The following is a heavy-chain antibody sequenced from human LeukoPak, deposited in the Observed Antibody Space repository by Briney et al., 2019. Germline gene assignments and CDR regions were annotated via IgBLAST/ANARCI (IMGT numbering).Heavy chain of an antibody. V-gene: IGHV4-30-2*01. CDR1: GGSISSGGYS. CDR2: IYHSGST. Sequence: NTSETLSLTCAVSGGSISSGGYSWSWIRQPPGKGLEWIGYIYHSGSTYYNPSLKSRVTISVDRSKNQFSLKLSSVTAADTAVYYCARGVFGRGYSYGYVLDYWGQGTLVTVSS. D-gene: IGHD5-18*01. CDR3: ARGVFGRGYSYGYVLDY. J-gene: IGHJ4*02.